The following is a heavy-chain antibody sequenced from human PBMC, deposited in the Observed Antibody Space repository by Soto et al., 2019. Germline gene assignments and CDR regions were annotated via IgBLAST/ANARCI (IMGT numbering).Heavy chain of an antibody. J-gene: IGHJ6*02. V-gene: IGHV3-21*01. Sequence: GGSLRLSCAASGFTFSSYSMNWVRQAPGKGLEWVSSISSSSSYIYYADSVKGRFTISRDNAKNSLYLQMNSLRAEDTAVYYCARASYYDFWSGQEPYYGMDVWGQGTTVTVSS. D-gene: IGHD3-3*01. CDR2: ISSSSSYI. CDR3: ARASYYDFWSGQEPYYGMDV. CDR1: GFTFSSYS.